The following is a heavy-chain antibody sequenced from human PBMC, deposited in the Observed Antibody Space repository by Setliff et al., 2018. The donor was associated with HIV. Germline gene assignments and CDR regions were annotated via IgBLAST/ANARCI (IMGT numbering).Heavy chain of an antibody. CDR2: ISHRGNT. CDR3: AKHDFGEGSCFDP. Sequence: SETLSLTCSVSGGSISSSTFFWAWIRQPPGKGLEWIASISHRGNTYNHPSLKSRVTISVDTSKNQFSLKLSSVTAADTAVYYCAKHDFGEGSCFDPWGQGSLVTVSS. V-gene: IGHV4-39*01. CDR1: GGSISSSTFF. D-gene: IGHD3-16*01. J-gene: IGHJ5*02.